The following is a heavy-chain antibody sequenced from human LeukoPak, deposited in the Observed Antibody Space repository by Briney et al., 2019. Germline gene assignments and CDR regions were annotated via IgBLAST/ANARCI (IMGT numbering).Heavy chain of an antibody. D-gene: IGHD6-19*01. Sequence: SQTLSLTFAISGDSVSSNIVAWNWIRLSPSRGLEWLGRTYYRSKWYNDYAVSVKSRITINPDTSKNQFSLQLNSVTPEDTAVYYCARADGSGWYTYWGQGTQVTVSS. CDR2: TYYRSKWYN. CDR1: GDSVSSNIVA. V-gene: IGHV6-1*01. CDR3: ARADGSGWYTY. J-gene: IGHJ4*02.